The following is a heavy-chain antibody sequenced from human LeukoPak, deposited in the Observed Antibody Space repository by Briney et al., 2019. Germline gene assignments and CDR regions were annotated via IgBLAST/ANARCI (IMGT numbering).Heavy chain of an antibody. V-gene: IGHV1-69*13. CDR2: IIPIFGTA. Sequence: GASVKVSCKASGGTFSSYAISWVRQAPGQGLEWMGGIIPIFGTANYAQKFQGRVTITADESTSTAYMELSSLRSEDTAVYYCARGTPIYYDILTGSYFDYWGQGTLVTVSS. CDR3: ARGTPIYYDILTGSYFDY. D-gene: IGHD3-9*01. J-gene: IGHJ4*02. CDR1: GGTFSSYA.